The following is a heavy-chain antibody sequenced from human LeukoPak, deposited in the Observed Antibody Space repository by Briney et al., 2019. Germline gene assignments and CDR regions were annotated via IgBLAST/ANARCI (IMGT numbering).Heavy chain of an antibody. V-gene: IGHV3-7*01. CDR1: GFTLSNYW. CDR2: IKEDGSEK. J-gene: IGHJ4*02. Sequence: GGSLRLSCAASGFTLSNYWLSWVRQAPGKGPEWVANIKEDGSEKYYVDSVKGRFTISRENAKNSLYLQMNSLRAEDTAVYNCARDAQPWEYYDSSGYYFDYWGQGTLVTVSS. CDR3: ARDAQPWEYYDSSGYYFDY. D-gene: IGHD3-22*01.